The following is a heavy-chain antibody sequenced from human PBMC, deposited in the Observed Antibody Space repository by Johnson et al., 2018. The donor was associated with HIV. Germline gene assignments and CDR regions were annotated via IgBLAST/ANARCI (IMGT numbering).Heavy chain of an antibody. D-gene: IGHD6-13*01. CDR3: ARDGVYSIPHDVFDI. Sequence: VQLVESGGALVQPGGSLRLSCAASGFAVSTNYMSWVRQAPGKGLEWLANIKEDGSEDYYVDSLKGRFTISRDNAQNSLYLQMDSLRADDSAVYYCARDGVYSIPHDVFDIWGQGTMVTVSS. CDR2: IKEDGSED. V-gene: IGHV3-7*05. CDR1: GFAVSTNY. J-gene: IGHJ3*02.